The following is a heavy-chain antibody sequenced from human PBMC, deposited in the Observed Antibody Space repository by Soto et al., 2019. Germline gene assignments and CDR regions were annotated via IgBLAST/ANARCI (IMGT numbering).Heavy chain of an antibody. CDR1: GFIFSSHT. CDR3: ARGWLRDPWMY. Sequence: EVQLVESGGGLVKPGGSLRLSCAASGFIFSSHTMNWVRQVPGKGLEWVSSISASSTYIYYADSLKGRFTISRDNAYNSLYLHVSSLRAEDTAVYYCARGWLRDPWMYWGQGTLVPVSS. J-gene: IGHJ4*02. V-gene: IGHV3-21*02. D-gene: IGHD5-12*01. CDR2: ISASSTYI.